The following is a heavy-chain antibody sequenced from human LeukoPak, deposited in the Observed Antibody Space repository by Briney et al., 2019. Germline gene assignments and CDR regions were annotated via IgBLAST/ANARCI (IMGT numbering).Heavy chain of an antibody. Sequence: ASVKVSCKASGYTFTSYYMHWVRQAPGQGLEWMGIINPSGGSTSYAQMFQGRVTMTRDTSTSTVYMELSSLRSEDTAVYYCASAMVRGVSYFDYWGQGTLVTVSS. CDR1: GYTFTSYY. D-gene: IGHD3-10*01. CDR3: ASAMVRGVSYFDY. J-gene: IGHJ4*02. CDR2: INPSGGST. V-gene: IGHV1-46*01.